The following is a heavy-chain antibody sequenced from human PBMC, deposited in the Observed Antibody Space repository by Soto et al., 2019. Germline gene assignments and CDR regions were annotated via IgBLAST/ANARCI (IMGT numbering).Heavy chain of an antibody. V-gene: IGHV3-30*18. D-gene: IGHD2-15*01. Sequence: GGSLRLSCAASGFTFSSYGMHWVRQAPGKGLEWVAVISYDGSNKYYADSVKGRFTISRDNSKNTLYLQMNSLRAEDTAVYYCAKGYQSRDKSYYYYGMDVWGQGTTVTVSS. CDR2: ISYDGSNK. CDR1: GFTFSSYG. J-gene: IGHJ6*02. CDR3: AKGYQSRDKSYYYYGMDV.